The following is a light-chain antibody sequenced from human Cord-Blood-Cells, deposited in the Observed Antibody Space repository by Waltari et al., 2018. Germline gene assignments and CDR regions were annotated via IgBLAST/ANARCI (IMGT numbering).Light chain of an antibody. CDR2: DVS. Sequence: QSALTQPHSVSGSPGQSVTISCTGTSSHVGGYNIVSWYQQHPGKAPKLMIYDVSKRPSGVPDRFSGSKSGNTASLTISGLQAEDEADYYCCSYAGSYTWVFGGGTKLTVL. J-gene: IGLJ3*02. CDR1: SSHVGGYNI. V-gene: IGLV2-11*01. CDR3: CSYAGSYTWV.